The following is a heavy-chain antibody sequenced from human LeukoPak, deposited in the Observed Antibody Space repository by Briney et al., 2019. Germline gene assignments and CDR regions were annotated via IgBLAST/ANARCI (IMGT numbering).Heavy chain of an antibody. V-gene: IGHV3-66*01. D-gene: IGHD2-2*01. J-gene: IGHJ4*02. CDR1: GFTVNTNC. Sequence: AGGSLRLSCAASGFTVNTNCMSWVRQAPGKGLEWVSLISSGGGTYYADSVKGRFTISRDNSKNTLYLQMNSLGAEDTAVYYCARDVLSSTSYFDYWGQGTLVTVSS. CDR2: ISSGGGT. CDR3: ARDVLSSTSYFDY.